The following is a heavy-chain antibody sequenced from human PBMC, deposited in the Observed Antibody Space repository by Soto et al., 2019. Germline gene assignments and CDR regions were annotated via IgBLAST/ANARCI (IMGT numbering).Heavy chain of an antibody. CDR3: TKYRRTDAEGHSFDY. D-gene: IGHD2-2*01. CDR2: IHYSGST. V-gene: IGHV4-59*01. Sequence: SETLSLTCTVSGGSISGSYWSWIRQTPGKVLEWVGYIHYSGSTNYNPSLKSRVTMSVDSAKNQFSLQLSSVTAADTAVYFCTKYRRTDAEGHSFDYWGQGALVTAPQ. J-gene: IGHJ4*02. CDR1: GGSISGSY.